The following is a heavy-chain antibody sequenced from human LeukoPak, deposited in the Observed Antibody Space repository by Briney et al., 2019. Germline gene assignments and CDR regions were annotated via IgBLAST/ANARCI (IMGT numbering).Heavy chain of an antibody. D-gene: IGHD6-13*01. J-gene: IGHJ6*03. CDR1: GGSISSHY. CDR2: IYTSGST. CDR3: ARDAAAAGTPYYYYYMDV. Sequence: SETLSLTCTVSGGSISSHYWSWIRQPAGKGLEWIGRIYTSGSTNYNPSLKSRVTMSVDTSKNQFSLKLSSVTAADTAVYYCARDAAAAGTPYYYYYMDVWGKGTTVTVSS. V-gene: IGHV4-4*07.